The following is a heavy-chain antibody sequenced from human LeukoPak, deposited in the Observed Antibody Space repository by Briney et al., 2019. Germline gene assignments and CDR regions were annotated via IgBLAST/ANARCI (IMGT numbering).Heavy chain of an antibody. Sequence: ASVKVSCKASGYTFTSYGISWVRQAPGQGLEWMGWISAYNGNTNYAQKLQGRVTMTTDTSTSTAYMELSSLRSEDTAVYYCARGKEYYYDSSGSNWFDPWGQGTLVTVSS. CDR1: GYTFTSYG. CDR2: ISAYNGNT. V-gene: IGHV1-18*01. J-gene: IGHJ5*02. CDR3: ARGKEYYYDSSGSNWFDP. D-gene: IGHD3-22*01.